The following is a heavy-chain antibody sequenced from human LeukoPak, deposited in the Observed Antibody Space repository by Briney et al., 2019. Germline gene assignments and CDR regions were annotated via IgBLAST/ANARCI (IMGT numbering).Heavy chain of an antibody. D-gene: IGHD3-22*01. CDR2: IYWDADK. J-gene: IGHJ5*02. CDR1: GCSLSTSGVG. Sequence: ESDPTLVKPTQTLTLTCTFSGCSLSTSGVGVGWIRKPPGKALEWLALIYWDADKRYSPSLKSRLTITKDTSKNQVVLTMTNMDLVDAATYYCAHDTYYYDFSGFDPWGQGTLVTVSS. V-gene: IGHV2-5*02. CDR3: AHDTYYYDFSGFDP.